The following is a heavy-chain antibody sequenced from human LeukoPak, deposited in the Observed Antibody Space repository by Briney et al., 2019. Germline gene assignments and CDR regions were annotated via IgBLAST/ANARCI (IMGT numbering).Heavy chain of an antibody. D-gene: IGHD3-9*01. CDR1: GYTFTSYG. J-gene: IGHJ6*03. Sequence: GASVKVSCKASGYTFTSYGISWVRQAPGQGLEWMGWISACNGNTNYAQKLQGRVTMTTDTSTSTAYMELRSLRSEDTAVYYCARGRNYDILTGSHYYMDVWGKGTTVTVSS. V-gene: IGHV1-18*01. CDR3: ARGRNYDILTGSHYYMDV. CDR2: ISACNGNT.